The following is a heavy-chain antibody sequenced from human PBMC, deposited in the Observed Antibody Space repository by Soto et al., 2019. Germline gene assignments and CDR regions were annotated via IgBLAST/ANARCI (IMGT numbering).Heavy chain of an antibody. D-gene: IGHD3-10*01. V-gene: IGHV4-39*01. CDR1: GGSISSSSYY. Sequence: SETLSLTCTVSGGSISSSSYYWGWIRQPPGKGLEWIGSIYYSGSTYYNPSLKSRVTISVDTSKNQFSLKLSSVTAADTAVYYCARPRAVRGVIITNWFDPWGQGTLVTVSS. CDR2: IYYSGST. J-gene: IGHJ5*02. CDR3: ARPRAVRGVIITNWFDP.